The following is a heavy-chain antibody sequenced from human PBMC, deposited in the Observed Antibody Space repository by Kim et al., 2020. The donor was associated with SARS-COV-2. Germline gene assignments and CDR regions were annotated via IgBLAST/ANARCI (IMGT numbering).Heavy chain of an antibody. CDR2: IIPIFGTA. CDR1: GGTFSSYA. CDR3: AREHIVGATVVY. Sequence: SVKVSCKASGGTFSSYAISWVRQAPGQGLEWMGGIIPIFGTANYAQKFQGIVTITADESTSTAYMELSSLRSEDTAVYYCAREHIVGATVVYWGQGTLVTVSS. J-gene: IGHJ4*02. D-gene: IGHD1-26*01. V-gene: IGHV1-69*13.